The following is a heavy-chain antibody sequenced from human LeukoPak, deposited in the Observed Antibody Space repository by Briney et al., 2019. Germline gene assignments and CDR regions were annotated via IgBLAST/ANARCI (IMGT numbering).Heavy chain of an antibody. D-gene: IGHD3-10*01. CDR3: ARPRRHYYGSRGDDWFDP. V-gene: IGHV4-39*01. CDR2: ICYGGTT. J-gene: IGHJ5*02. CDR1: GGSTNRAEHC. Sequence: KPSETLSLTCAVSGGSTNRAEHCWAWVRQPPGKGLEWTVSICYGGTTYYNPSLKSRVTISVDTSKNQFSLKLSSVTAADTAVYYCARPRRHYYGSRGDDWFDPWGQGTLVTVSS.